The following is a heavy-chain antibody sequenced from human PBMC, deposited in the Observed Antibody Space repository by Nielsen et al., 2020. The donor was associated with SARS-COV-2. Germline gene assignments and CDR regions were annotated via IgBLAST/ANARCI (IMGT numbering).Heavy chain of an antibody. Sequence: SETLSLTCAVSGGSISSSNWWSWVRQPPGKGLEWIGEIYHSGSTNYNPSLKSRVTISVDTSKNQFSLKLSSVTAADTAVYYCARGVAAAGFGYWGQGTLVTVSS. V-gene: IGHV4-4*02. D-gene: IGHD6-13*01. J-gene: IGHJ4*02. CDR2: IYHSGST. CDR1: GGSISSSNW. CDR3: ARGVAAAGFGY.